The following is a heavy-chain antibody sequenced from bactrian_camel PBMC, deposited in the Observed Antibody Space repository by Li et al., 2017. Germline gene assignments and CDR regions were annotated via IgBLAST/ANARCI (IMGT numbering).Heavy chain of an antibody. V-gene: IGHV3S53*01. CDR3: ASAMIIRGGSWYWAGKYNS. D-gene: IGHD6*01. CDR2: ITATGGLT. CDR1: GDVYSSRC. J-gene: IGHJ4*01. Sequence: HVQLVESGGGSVQAGGSLRISCVFSGDVYSSRCIAWVRQPPGRQREAVASITATGGLTSYTDSVEGRFTISQDNAKNTVFLQMETLRAEDRAMYYCASAMIIRGGSWYWAGKYNSWGQGTQVTVS.